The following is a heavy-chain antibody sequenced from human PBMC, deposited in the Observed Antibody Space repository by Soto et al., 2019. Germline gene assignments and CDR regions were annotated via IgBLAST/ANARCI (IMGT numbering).Heavy chain of an antibody. V-gene: IGHV3-30*18. CDR2: ISYDGSNK. D-gene: IGHD3-3*01. J-gene: IGHJ6*02. CDR1: GFTFSSYG. CDR3: AKDSGGSQKNYDFWSGYSYSYYYGLDV. Sequence: GGSLRLSCAASGFTFSSYGMHWVRQAPGKGPEWVAVISYDGSNKFYADSVKGRFTISRDDSKNTLHLQMNSLRVEDTAVYYCAKDSGGSQKNYDFWSGYSYSYYYGLDVWGQGTTVTVSS.